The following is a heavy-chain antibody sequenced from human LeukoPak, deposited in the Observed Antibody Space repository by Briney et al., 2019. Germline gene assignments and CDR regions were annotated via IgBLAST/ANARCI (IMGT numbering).Heavy chain of an antibody. D-gene: IGHD3-22*01. V-gene: IGHV3-30-3*01. CDR3: ARDRGYDSSGYLFDY. CDR2: ISYDGSNK. Sequence: GGSLRLSCAASGFTFSSYAMHWVRQAPGKGLEWVAVISYDGSNKYYADSVKGRFTISRDNSKNTLYLQMNSLRSDDTAVYYCARDRGYDSSGYLFDYWGQGTLVTVSS. CDR1: GFTFSSYA. J-gene: IGHJ4*02.